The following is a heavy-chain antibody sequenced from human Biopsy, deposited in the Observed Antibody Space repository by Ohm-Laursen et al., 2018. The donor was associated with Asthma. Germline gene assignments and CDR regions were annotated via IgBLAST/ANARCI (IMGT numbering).Heavy chain of an antibody. Sequence: GESLRISCKGSGYSFTSFLITWVRQMPGKGLEYMGRIDPTDSYTTYGPSFQGHVTISADKSTSTAYLQWSSLKASDTAMYYCARGAAALTSYYYSMDVWGQGTTVTVSS. V-gene: IGHV5-10-1*01. J-gene: IGHJ6*02. CDR2: IDPTDSYT. CDR1: GYSFTSFL. CDR3: ARGAAALTSYYYSMDV. D-gene: IGHD6-13*01.